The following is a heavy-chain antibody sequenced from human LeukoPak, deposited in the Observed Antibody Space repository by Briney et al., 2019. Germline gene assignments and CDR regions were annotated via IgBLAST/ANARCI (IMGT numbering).Heavy chain of an antibody. CDR2: ISYDGSNK. J-gene: IGHJ4*02. D-gene: IGHD1-14*01. CDR3: ARSPGWRSYFDY. CDR1: GFTFSSYA. Sequence: GGSLRLSCAASGFTFSSYAMHWVRQAPGKGLEWVAVISYDGSNKYYADSVKGRFTISRDSSKNTLYLQMNSLRAEDTAVYYCARSPGWRSYFDYWGQETLVTVSS. V-gene: IGHV3-30-3*01.